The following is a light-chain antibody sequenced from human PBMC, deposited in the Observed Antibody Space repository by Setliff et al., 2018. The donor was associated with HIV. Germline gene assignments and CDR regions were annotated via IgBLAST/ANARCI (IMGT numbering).Light chain of an antibody. CDR3: SSYASSSTLGV. Sequence: QSALPQPAFVSGSPGQSIAISCTGTSSDLGDYDYVSWYQQHPGKAPKLIIFDVTNRPSGVSNRFSGSKSGTTASLTISGLQAEDEADYYCSSYASSSTLGVFGTGTKVTV. J-gene: IGLJ1*01. V-gene: IGLV2-14*03. CDR1: SSDLGDYDY. CDR2: DVT.